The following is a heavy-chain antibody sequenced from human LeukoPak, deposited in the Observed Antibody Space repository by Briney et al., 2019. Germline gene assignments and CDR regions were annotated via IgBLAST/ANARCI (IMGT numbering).Heavy chain of an antibody. CDR3: ARDKGPPGEYDPGGPSSNNWGDAFDI. J-gene: IGHJ3*02. V-gene: IGHV3-48*04. Sequence: SGGSLRLSCAASGFTFSSYSMNWVRQAPGKGLEWVSYISSSSSTIYYADSVKGRFTISRDNAKNSLYLQMNSLRAEDTAVYYCARDKGPPGEYDPGGPSSNNWGDAFDIWGQGTMVTVSS. D-gene: IGHD7-27*01. CDR1: GFTFSSYS. CDR2: ISSSSSTI.